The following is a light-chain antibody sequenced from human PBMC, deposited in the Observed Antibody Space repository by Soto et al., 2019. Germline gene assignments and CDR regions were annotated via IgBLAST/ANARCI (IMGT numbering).Light chain of an antibody. CDR1: QNIGTS. CDR3: QQYDNLPIT. Sequence: DIQMTQSPSALSASVGDRVTLTCRASQNIGTSLAWYQQTPGKAPKLLIYDASNLETGVPSRFSGGGSGTDFTFIISRLQPEDIATYFCQQYDNLPITFGQGTRLEIK. V-gene: IGKV1-33*01. J-gene: IGKJ5*01. CDR2: DAS.